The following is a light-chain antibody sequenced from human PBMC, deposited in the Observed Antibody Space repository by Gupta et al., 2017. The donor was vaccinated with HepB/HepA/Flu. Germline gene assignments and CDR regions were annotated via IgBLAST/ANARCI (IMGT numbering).Light chain of an antibody. CDR1: QDTKRN. CDR2: WVS. CDR3: QQYDSLPYT. J-gene: IGKJ2*01. V-gene: IGKV1-33*01. Sequence: TQLNQPPHYLWATAGDRVTNTCKPSQDTKRNLNWYQQSPGKAPRLLIYWVSTLDSGVPSRFSGSGYGTHFALTINGLQAEDAATYFCQQYDSLPYTFGQGTKVEIK.